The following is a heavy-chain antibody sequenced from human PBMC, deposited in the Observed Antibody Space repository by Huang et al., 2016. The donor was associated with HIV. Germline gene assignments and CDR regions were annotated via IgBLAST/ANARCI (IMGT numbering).Heavy chain of an antibody. CDR1: GGSIRSSDYH. CDR3: ARHREGPVAYYSGWGSHLNYMDV. Sequence: QLLLQESGPGLVKPSEALALTCAVSGGSIRSSDYHWGWIRQPPGQGLEWIGSIYYKESTHVSPSLKSRVTIAVDTSKNLFFLNLTSMTAADTAVYYCARHREGPVAYYSGWGSHLNYMDVWGRGRTVVVSS. V-gene: IGHV4-39*01. J-gene: IGHJ6*03. CDR2: IYYKEST. D-gene: IGHD3-10*01.